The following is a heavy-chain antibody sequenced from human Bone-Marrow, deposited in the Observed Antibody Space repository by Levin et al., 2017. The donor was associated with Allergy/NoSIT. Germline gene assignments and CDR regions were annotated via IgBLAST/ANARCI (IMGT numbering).Heavy chain of an antibody. CDR1: GFTFNDYY. CDR2: ISDNSNYV. D-gene: IGHD6-13*01. J-gene: IGHJ5*02. Sequence: GGSLRLSCAASGFTFNDYYMNWVRQAPGKGLECVSSISDNSNYVYYADSVKDRFTISRDNAKSSVYLQMNSLRAEDTGIYYCARDRWGGAASTGFDPWGQGTLVTVSS. CDR3: ARDRWGGAASTGFDP. V-gene: IGHV3-21*03.